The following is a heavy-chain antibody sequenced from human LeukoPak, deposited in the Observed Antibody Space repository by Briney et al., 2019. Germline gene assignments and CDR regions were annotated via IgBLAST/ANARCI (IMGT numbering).Heavy chain of an antibody. CDR1: GGSFSGYY. Sequence: PSETLSLTCAVYGGSFSGYYWSWIRQPPGKGLEWIGEINHSGSTNYNPSLKSRVTISVDMSKNQFSLKLSSVTAADTAVYYCARARITIFGVVTRPFDYWGQGTLVTGSS. V-gene: IGHV4-34*01. J-gene: IGHJ4*02. CDR3: ARARITIFGVVTRPFDY. D-gene: IGHD3-3*01. CDR2: INHSGST.